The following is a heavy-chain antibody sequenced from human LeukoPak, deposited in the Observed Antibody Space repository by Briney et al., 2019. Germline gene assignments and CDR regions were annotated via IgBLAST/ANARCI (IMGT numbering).Heavy chain of an antibody. CDR1: GGSFSGYY. V-gene: IGHV4-34*01. CDR3: ARGAGYSSGWYVNYYYYMDV. CDR2: INHSGST. J-gene: IGHJ6*03. Sequence: SETLSLTCAVYGGSFSGYYWSWIRQPPGKGLEWIGEINHSGSTNYNPSLKSRVTISVDTSKNQFSLKLSSVTAADTAVYYCARGAGYSSGWYVNYYYYMDVWGKGTTVTISS. D-gene: IGHD6-19*01.